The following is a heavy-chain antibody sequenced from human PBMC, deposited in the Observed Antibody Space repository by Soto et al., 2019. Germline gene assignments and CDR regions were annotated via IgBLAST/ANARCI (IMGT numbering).Heavy chain of an antibody. D-gene: IGHD1-26*01. V-gene: IGHV1-46*01. CDR1: GYTFTTYY. J-gene: IGHJ3*02. CDR3: AILYSGSYRGALEI. Sequence: ASVKVSCKASGYTFTTYYMHWVRQAPGQGLEWMGIISPDGGRTSYAQKFQGRVTMTRDTSTSTVYMELSSLRSEDTAVYYCAILYSGSYRGALEIWGQGKIVTVSS. CDR2: ISPDGGRT.